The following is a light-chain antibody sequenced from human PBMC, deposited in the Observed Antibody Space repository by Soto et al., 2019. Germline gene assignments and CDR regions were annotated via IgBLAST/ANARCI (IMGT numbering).Light chain of an antibody. V-gene: IGLV2-8*01. J-gene: IGLJ2*01. CDR2: EVS. Sequence: QSALTQPPSASGSPGQSVTISCTGTSSDVGGYDYVSWYQQHPGKAPKLMFYEVSKLPSGVPDRFSGSKSGNTASLTVSGLQAEDEADYYCSSYAGSKNLVFGGGTKLTVL. CDR1: SSDVGGYDY. CDR3: SSYAGSKNLV.